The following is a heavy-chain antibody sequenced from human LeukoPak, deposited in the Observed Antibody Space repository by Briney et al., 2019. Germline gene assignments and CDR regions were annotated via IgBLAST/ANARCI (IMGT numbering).Heavy chain of an antibody. CDR3: AKGDTTWELPHDY. V-gene: IGHV3-74*01. CDR2: INSDGSTT. D-gene: IGHD1-26*01. J-gene: IGHJ4*02. CDR1: GFTSSSGW. Sequence: GGSLRLSCAASGFTSSSGWMHWVRQAPGKGLVWVSHINSDGSTTNYADSVKGRFTISRDNARNTLFLQMNSLRVEDTAVYYCAKGDTTWELPHDYWGQGTLVTVSS.